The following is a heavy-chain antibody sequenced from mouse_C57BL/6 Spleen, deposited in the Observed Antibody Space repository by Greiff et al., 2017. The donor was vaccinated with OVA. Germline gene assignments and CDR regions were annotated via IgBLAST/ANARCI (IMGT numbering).Heavy chain of an antibody. Sequence: QVQLQPSGAELVKPGASVKMSCKASGYTFTSYWITWVKQRPGQGLEWIGDIYPGSGSTNYNEKFKSKATLTVDTSSSTAYMQLSSLTSEDSAVYYCARGGTGGAMDYWGQGTSVTVSS. CDR1: GYTFTSYW. CDR2: IYPGSGST. J-gene: IGHJ4*01. V-gene: IGHV1-55*01. CDR3: ARGGTGGAMDY. D-gene: IGHD3-3*01.